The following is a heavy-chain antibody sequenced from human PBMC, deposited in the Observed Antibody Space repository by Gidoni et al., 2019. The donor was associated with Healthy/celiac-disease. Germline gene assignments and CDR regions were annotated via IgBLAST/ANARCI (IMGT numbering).Heavy chain of an antibody. CDR1: GYTFTGYY. CDR3: ARDDDTAMTRAY. V-gene: IGHV1-2*02. J-gene: IGHJ4*02. Sequence: QVQLVQAGAEVKKPGASVKVSCKASGYTFTGYYMHWVRQAPGQGLEWMGWINPNSGGTTYAQKFQGRVTMTRDTSISTAYMELSRLRSDDTAVYYYARDDDTAMTRAYWGQGTLVTVSS. D-gene: IGHD5-18*01. CDR2: INPNSGGT.